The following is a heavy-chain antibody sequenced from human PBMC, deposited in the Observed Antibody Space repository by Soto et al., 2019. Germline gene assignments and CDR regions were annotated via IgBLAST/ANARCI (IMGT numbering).Heavy chain of an antibody. D-gene: IGHD3-16*01. CDR1: GYTFTNYG. CDR2: ITTYT. CDR3: ARVRLGYYAMDV. V-gene: IGHV1-18*01. J-gene: IGHJ6*02. Sequence: QVQLVQSGAEVKKPGASVKVSCKASGYTFTNYGIILVRQAPGQGLEWMGWITTYTNYAKKLQGRVTMTTDTSTDTAYMELWSLRSDDTAEDYCARVRLGYYAMDVWGQGTTVTVSS.